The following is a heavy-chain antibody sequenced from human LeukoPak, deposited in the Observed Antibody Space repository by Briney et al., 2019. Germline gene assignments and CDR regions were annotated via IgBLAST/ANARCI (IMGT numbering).Heavy chain of an antibody. CDR1: GYTFTSYD. Sequence: ASVKVSCKASGYTFTSYDINWVRQATGQGLEWMGWMNPNSGNTGYAQKFQGSVTITRNTSISTAYMELSSLRSEDTAVYYCARDNDSRDPPHFDYWGQGTLVTVSS. CDR2: MNPNSGNT. CDR3: ARDNDSRDPPHFDY. J-gene: IGHJ4*02. V-gene: IGHV1-8*03. D-gene: IGHD3-16*01.